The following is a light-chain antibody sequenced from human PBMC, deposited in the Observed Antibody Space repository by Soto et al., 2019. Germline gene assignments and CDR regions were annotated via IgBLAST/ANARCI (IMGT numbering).Light chain of an antibody. CDR3: SSFTGSNNYIV. V-gene: IGLV2-8*01. Sequence: QSALTQPPSASGFPGQSVTISCTGPKSDIGGDNYVSWYHRQPGRAPKLIIYEVTERPSGVPGRFSGSKSGDTASLTVTGLQAEDEGEYYYSSFTGSNNYIVFGGGTKLTVL. CDR1: KSDIGGDNY. J-gene: IGLJ3*02. CDR2: EVT.